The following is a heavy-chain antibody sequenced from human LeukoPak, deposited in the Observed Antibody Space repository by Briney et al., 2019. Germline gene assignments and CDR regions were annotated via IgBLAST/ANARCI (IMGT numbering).Heavy chain of an antibody. J-gene: IGHJ4*02. CDR2: IIPILGIA. D-gene: IGHD1-1*01. V-gene: IGHV1-69*04. CDR1: GGTFSSYA. CDR3: ARAGTGGYFDY. Sequence: SVKVSCKASGGTFSSYAISWVRQAPGQGREWMGRIIPILGIANYAQKFQGRVTITADKSTSTAYMELSSLRSEDTAVYYCARAGTGGYFDYWGQGTLVTVSS.